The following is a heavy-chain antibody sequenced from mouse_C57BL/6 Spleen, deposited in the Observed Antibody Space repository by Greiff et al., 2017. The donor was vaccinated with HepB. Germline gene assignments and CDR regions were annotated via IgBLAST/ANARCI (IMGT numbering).Heavy chain of an antibody. V-gene: IGHV14-4*01. CDR1: GFNIKDDY. CDR3: TMGSMVTTGFAY. Sequence: EVQLQQSGAELVRPGASVKLSCTASGFNIKDDYMHWVKQRPEQGLEWIGWIDPENGDTEYASKFQGKATITADTSSNTAYLQLSSLTSEDTAVYYCTMGSMVTTGFAYWGQGTLVTVSA. J-gene: IGHJ3*01. CDR2: IDPENGDT. D-gene: IGHD2-2*01.